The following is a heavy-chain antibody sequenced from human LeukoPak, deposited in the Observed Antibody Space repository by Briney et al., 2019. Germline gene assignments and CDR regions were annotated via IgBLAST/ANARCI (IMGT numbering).Heavy chain of an antibody. CDR3: ARDGDSYSSSYGPPFDY. V-gene: IGHV1-69*13. D-gene: IGHD6-13*01. CDR2: IIPIFGTG. J-gene: IGHJ4*02. Sequence: GASVKVSCKASGGTFISYAISWVRQAPGQGLEWMGGIIPIFGTGNYAQKFQGRVTITADESTSTAYMELSSLRSEDTAVYYCARDGDSYSSSYGPPFDYWGQGTLVTVSS. CDR1: GGTFISYA.